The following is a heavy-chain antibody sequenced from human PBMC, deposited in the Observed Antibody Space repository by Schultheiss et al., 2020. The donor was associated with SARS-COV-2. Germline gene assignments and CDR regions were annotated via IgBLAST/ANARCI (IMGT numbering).Heavy chain of an antibody. J-gene: IGHJ6*02. CDR1: GGSFSGYY. V-gene: IGHV4-34*01. Sequence: SETLSLTCAVYGGSFSGYYWSWIRQPPGKGLEWIGEINHSGSTNYNPSLKSRVTISVDRSKNQFSLKLSSVTAADTAVYYCARGTRKVHRDYYYYAMDVWGQGTTVTVSS. CDR2: INHSGST. CDR3: ARGTRKVHRDYYYYAMDV. D-gene: IGHD1-1*01.